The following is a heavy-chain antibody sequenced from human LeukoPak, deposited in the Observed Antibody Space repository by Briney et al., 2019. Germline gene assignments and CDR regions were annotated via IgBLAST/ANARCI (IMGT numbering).Heavy chain of an antibody. CDR3: ARRSENSSGYYFAYYFDY. CDR2: IYHSGST. CDR1: GGSISSTSYY. J-gene: IGHJ4*02. D-gene: IGHD3-22*01. Sequence: SETLSLTCTVSGGSISSTSYYWGWIRQPPRKGLEWIGSIYHSGSTYYNPSLKSRVTISVDTSKNQFSLKLSSVTAADTAVYYCARRSENSSGYYFAYYFDYWGPGTLVTVSS. V-gene: IGHV4-39*07.